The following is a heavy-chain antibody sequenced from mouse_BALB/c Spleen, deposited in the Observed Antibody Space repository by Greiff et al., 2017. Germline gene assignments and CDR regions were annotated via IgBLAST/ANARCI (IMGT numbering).Heavy chain of an antibody. CDR3: ARDGYPFAY. CDR2: IRNKANGYTT. D-gene: IGHD1-2*01. CDR1: GFTFTDYY. J-gene: IGHJ3*01. V-gene: IGHV7-3*02. Sequence: EVKLVESGGGLVQPGGSLRLSCATSGFTFTDYYMSWVRQPPGKALEWLGFIRNKANGYTTEYSASVKGRFTISRDNSLSILYLQMNTLRAEDSATYYCARDGYPFAYWGQGTLVTVSA.